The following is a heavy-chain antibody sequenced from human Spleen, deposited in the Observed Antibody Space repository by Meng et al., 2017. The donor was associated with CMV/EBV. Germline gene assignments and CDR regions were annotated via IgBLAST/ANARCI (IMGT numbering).Heavy chain of an antibody. V-gene: IGHV3-15*07. J-gene: IGHJ4*02. CDR3: TSGNGKSDCDY. CDR1: GFTFTKSE. CDR2: ILTITEGGET. Sequence: CAASGFTFTKSEMDGLRLGPGKGLEWDSRILTITEGGETDYVAPVKDRFTISRDDSENTVYMQMNSLRAEDTGVYYCTSGNGKSDCDYWGQGTLVTVSS.